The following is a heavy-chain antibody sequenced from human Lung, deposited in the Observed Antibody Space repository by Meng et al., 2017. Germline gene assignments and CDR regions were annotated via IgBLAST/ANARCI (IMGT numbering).Heavy chain of an antibody. CDR1: DYTFTGYG. V-gene: IGHV1-18*01. J-gene: IGHJ4*02. Sequence: HGQPVQSGPEVKKPGVSVKVSCKASDYTFTGYGVSWVRQAPGQGLEWMAWLGAHDGDTSHAPKFQGGVTVSADRPPATAYMELRSLRSDDTAVYYCARGTPGRSYSDYWGQGTLVTVSS. D-gene: IGHD3-10*01. CDR3: ARGTPGRSYSDY. CDR2: LGAHDGDT.